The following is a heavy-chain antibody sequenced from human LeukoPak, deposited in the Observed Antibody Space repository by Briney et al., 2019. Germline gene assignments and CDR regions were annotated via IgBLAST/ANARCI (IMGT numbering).Heavy chain of an antibody. V-gene: IGHV1-69*13. CDR2: IIPIFGTA. Sequence: SVKVSCKASGYTFTSYGISWVRQAPGQGLEWMGGIIPIFGTANYAQKFQGRVTITADESTSTAYMELSSLRSEDTAVYYCARVVVVAAYYYYHYMDVWGKGTTVTISS. CDR1: GYTFTSYG. D-gene: IGHD2-15*01. J-gene: IGHJ6*03. CDR3: ARVVVVAAYYYYHYMDV.